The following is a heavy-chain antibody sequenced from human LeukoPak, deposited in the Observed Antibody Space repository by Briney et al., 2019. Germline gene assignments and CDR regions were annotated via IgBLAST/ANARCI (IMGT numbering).Heavy chain of an antibody. CDR1: GGTFSSYA. D-gene: IGHD4-23*01. J-gene: IGHJ4*02. Sequence: SVKVSCKASGGTFSSYAISWVRQAPGQGLEWMGGTIPIFGTANYAQKFQGRVTITADESTSTAYMELSSLRSEDTAVYYCAREVDDYGGNSFDYWGQGTLVTVSS. CDR2: TIPIFGTA. V-gene: IGHV1-69*13. CDR3: AREVDDYGGNSFDY.